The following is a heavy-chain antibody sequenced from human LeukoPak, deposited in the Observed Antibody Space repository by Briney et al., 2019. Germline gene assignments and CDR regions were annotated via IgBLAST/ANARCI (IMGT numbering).Heavy chain of an antibody. CDR3: ARDPRYDYGDYGFDY. D-gene: IGHD4-17*01. V-gene: IGHV4-4*07. CDR2: IHSSGIT. CDR1: GGSIVNYY. Sequence: SETLSLTCAVSGGSIVNYYWSWIRQPAGKGLEWIGRIHSSGITHYNPSLKSRVTMSVDTSTNHFSLKLTSVTAADTAVYFCARDPRYDYGDYGFDYWGQGTLVTVPS. J-gene: IGHJ4*02.